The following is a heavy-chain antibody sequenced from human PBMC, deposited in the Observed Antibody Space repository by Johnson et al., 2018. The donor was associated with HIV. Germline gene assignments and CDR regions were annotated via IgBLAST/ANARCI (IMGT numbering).Heavy chain of an antibody. V-gene: IGHV3-NL1*01. CDR2: IYSGGTT. J-gene: IGHJ3*02. D-gene: IGHD3-10*01. Sequence: QMLLVESGGGVVQPGRSLRLACAASAFTFSNYAMHWVRQAPGKGLEWVSVIYSGGTTYYADSVKGRFIISRDSSKNTLYLQMDRLRAEDTAQYYCARDQTYSFDIWGQGTMVTVSS. CDR3: ARDQTYSFDI. CDR1: AFTFSNYA.